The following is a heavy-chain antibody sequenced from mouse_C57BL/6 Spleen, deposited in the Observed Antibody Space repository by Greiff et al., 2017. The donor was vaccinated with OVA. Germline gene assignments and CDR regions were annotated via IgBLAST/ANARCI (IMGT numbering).Heavy chain of an antibody. J-gene: IGHJ1*03. D-gene: IGHD3-2*01. CDR3: ARASRHHWYFDV. CDR2: ISSGSSTT. Sequence: EVKLMESGGGLVKPGGSLKLSCAASGFTFSDYGMHWVRQAPEKGLEWVAYISSGSSTTYYADTVKGRFTISRDNAKNTLFLHVTSLRSDDTAVYYCARASRHHWYFDVWGTGTTVTVSS. V-gene: IGHV5-17*01. CDR1: GFTFSDYG.